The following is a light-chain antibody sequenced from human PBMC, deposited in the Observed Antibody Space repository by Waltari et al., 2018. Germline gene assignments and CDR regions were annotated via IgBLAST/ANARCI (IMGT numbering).Light chain of an antibody. Sequence: VMTQSPATLFVSPGEGATLSCRASQIISRHVAWYHQKSGQAPRLLIFDASARATGIPARFSGRGSGTEFTLTISSLQSEDVGVYYCQQYNNWPPLTFGGGTKVEIK. V-gene: IGKV3D-15*01. CDR1: QIISRH. J-gene: IGKJ4*01. CDR3: QQYNNWPPLT. CDR2: DAS.